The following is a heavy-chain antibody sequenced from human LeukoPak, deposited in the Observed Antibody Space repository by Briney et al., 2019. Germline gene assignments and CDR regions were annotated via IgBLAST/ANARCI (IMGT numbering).Heavy chain of an antibody. D-gene: IGHD3-16*02. CDR1: GFTFSSYG. Sequence: PGGSLRLSCAASGFTFSSYGMHWVRQSPGRGLEWVSFLSFDGSNEFYADSLKGRFTISRDNSKDTLYLQMDSLRAEDTALYYCEREEHDYVWGSYRYYYYYGIDVWGQGTTVTVSS. V-gene: IGHV3-30*03. CDR3: EREEHDYVWGSYRYYYYYGIDV. CDR2: LSFDGSNE. J-gene: IGHJ6*02.